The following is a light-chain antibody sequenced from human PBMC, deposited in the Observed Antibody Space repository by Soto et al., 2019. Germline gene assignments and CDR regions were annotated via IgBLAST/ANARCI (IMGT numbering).Light chain of an antibody. CDR2: RAS. CDR1: QSLLCTSNNKYC. V-gene: IGKV4-1*01. J-gene: IGKJ4*01. CDR3: QQYSDSPLT. Sequence: DIVMTQSPDSLAVSLGERATINCKSSQSLLCTSNNKYCLSWFQQKPGQPPKLLIYRASTRESGVPDRFSGSGSGSEFTLTISSLQAEDVAVYYCQQYSDSPLTFGGGTKVEI.